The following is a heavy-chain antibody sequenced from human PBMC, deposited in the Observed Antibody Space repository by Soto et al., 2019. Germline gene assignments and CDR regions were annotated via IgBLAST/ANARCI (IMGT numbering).Heavy chain of an antibody. V-gene: IGHV1-8*01. CDR1: GFTFITYD. D-gene: IGHD6-25*01. CDR2: MNPNNGNA. CDR3: ARKKERSGPYYLDL. Sequence: ASVKVSCKASGFTFITYDFSWVRQAAGQGLEWMVCMNPNNGNAGFAQKFRGIINMTRNTSISTAYLELISLRSDNWALYFFARKKERSGPYYLDLWGQGPRVAVSS. J-gene: IGHJ4*02.